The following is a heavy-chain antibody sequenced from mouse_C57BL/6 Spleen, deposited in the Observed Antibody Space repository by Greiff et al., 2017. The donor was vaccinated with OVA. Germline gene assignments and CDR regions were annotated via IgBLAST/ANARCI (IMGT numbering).Heavy chain of an antibody. CDR1: GYTFTDYY. CDR2: INPNNGGT. J-gene: IGHJ1*03. Sequence: EVQLQQSGPELVKPGASVKISCKASGYTFTDYYMNWVKQSHGKSLEWIGDINPNNGGTSYNQKFKGKATLTVDKSYSTAYMELRSLTSEDSAVYYCARGFYWYFDVWGTGTTVTVSS. CDR3: ARGFYWYFDV. V-gene: IGHV1-26*01.